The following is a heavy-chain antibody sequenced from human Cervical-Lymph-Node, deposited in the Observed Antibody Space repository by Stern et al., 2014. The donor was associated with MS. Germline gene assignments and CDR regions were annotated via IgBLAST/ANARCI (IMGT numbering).Heavy chain of an antibody. CDR2: ISAYNGQT. Sequence: VQLVESEAEVKKPGASVKVSCKAAGYTFSSYGITWVRRAPGQGLEWMGWISAYNGQTSYLQKLQGRVTMTTDTSTNTAYMDLRSLRSDDTAVYYCARGGRSNSDYGDYAPDYWGQGTLVTVSS. CDR3: ARGGRSNSDYGDYAPDY. J-gene: IGHJ4*02. V-gene: IGHV1-18*01. CDR1: GYTFSSYG. D-gene: IGHD4-17*01.